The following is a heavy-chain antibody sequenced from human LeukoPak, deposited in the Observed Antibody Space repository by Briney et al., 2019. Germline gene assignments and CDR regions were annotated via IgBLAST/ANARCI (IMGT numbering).Heavy chain of an antibody. Sequence: SETLSLTCTVSGGSISSGGYYWSWIRQHPGKGLEWIGYIYYSGSTYYNPSLKSRVTISVDTSKNQFSLKLSSVTAADTAVYYCARAGFYYYDSSGYWTLDYWGQGTLVTVSS. V-gene: IGHV4-31*03. CDR3: ARAGFYYYDSSGYWTLDY. CDR2: IYYSGST. J-gene: IGHJ4*02. CDR1: GGSISSGGYY. D-gene: IGHD3-22*01.